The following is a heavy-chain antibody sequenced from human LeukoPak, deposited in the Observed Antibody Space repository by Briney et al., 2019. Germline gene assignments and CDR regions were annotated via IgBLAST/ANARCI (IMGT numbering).Heavy chain of an antibody. CDR3: VRDAQGYYDSSGYPDY. V-gene: IGHV1-2*02. Sequence: ASVTVSCKASGYTFTGYYMHWVRQATGQGLEWMGWINPNSGGTNYAQKFQGRVTMTRDTSISTAYMELSRLRYVDTAVYYCVRDAQGYYDSSGYPDYGGQGTLVTVSS. CDR1: GYTFTGYY. CDR2: INPNSGGT. D-gene: IGHD3-22*01. J-gene: IGHJ4*02.